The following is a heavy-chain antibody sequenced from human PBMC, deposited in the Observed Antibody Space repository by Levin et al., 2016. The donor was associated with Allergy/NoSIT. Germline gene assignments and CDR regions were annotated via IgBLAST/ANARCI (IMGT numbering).Heavy chain of an antibody. J-gene: IGHJ4*02. CDR2: ISSSSSTI. D-gene: IGHD6-13*01. V-gene: IGHV3-48*04. Sequence: WIRQPPGKGLEWVSYISSSSSTIYYADSVKGRFTISRDNAKNSLYLQMNSLRAEDTAVYYCARDFRGSSWYTDFDYWGQGTLVTVSS. CDR3: ARDFRGSSWYTDFDY.